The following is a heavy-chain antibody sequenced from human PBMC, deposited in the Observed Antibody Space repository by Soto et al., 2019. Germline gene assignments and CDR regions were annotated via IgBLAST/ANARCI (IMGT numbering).Heavy chain of an antibody. V-gene: IGHV1-69*01. J-gene: IGHJ3*02. CDR2: IIPIFGTA. CDR3: ARDYSGYDYYAFDI. D-gene: IGHD5-12*01. Sequence: QVQLVQSGAEVKKPGSSVKVSCKASGGTFSSYSISWVRQAPGQGLEWMGGIIPIFGTANYGQKFQGRVTITADESTRTAYMELSSLRSEDTAVYYCARDYSGYDYYAFDIWGQGTIVTVSS. CDR1: GGTFSSYS.